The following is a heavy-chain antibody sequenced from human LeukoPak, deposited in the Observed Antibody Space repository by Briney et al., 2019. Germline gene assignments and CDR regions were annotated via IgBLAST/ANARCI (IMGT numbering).Heavy chain of an antibody. CDR1: GLTFSSYN. CDR2: ISNSSNYI. D-gene: IGHD4-11*01. J-gene: IGHJ4*02. CDR3: ERGTPTTRDFDY. Sequence: WESLRLSCAASGLTFSSYNMSWVRQAPGKGLEWVSFISNSSNYIYYTYFMKCGFTISREKATTSLFLQMNSLRAEDTAVYYCERGTPTTRDFDYWGTGTLVTVAS. V-gene: IGHV3-21*01.